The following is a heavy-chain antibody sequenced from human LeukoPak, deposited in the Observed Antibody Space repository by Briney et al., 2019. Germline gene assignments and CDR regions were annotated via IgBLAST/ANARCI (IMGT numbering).Heavy chain of an antibody. V-gene: IGHV3-43*01. CDR1: GFNFDRYT. Sequence: GGSLRLSCATSGFNFDRYTIHWVRQAPGKGLEWVSLAGWAGGTTFYSDSVKGRFTISRDNSKNTLYLQMNSLRAEDTAVYYCARGGAYWGQGTLVTVSS. CDR2: AGWAGGTT. CDR3: ARGGAY. J-gene: IGHJ4*02. D-gene: IGHD4/OR15-4a*01.